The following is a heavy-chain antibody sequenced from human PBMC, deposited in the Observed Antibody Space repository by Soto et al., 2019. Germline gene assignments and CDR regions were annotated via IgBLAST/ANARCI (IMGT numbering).Heavy chain of an antibody. D-gene: IGHD6-19*01. Sequence: SETLSLTCTVSGGSISSGGYYWSWIRQHPGKGLEWIGYIYYSGSTYYNPSLKSRVTISVDTSKNQFSLKLSSVTAADTAVYYCAREAVAAQGSWFDPWGQGTLVTVSS. V-gene: IGHV4-61*08. CDR2: IYYSGST. CDR3: AREAVAAQGSWFDP. CDR1: GGSISSGGYY. J-gene: IGHJ5*02.